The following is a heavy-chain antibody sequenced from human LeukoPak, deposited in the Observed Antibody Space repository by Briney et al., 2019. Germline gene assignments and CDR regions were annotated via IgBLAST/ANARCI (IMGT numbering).Heavy chain of an antibody. D-gene: IGHD5-18*01. CDR3: TRDRYSYGYGLGDY. CDR2: IRSKAYGGTT. CDR1: GFTFGDHA. Sequence: SGGSLRLSCTASGFTFGDHAMSWFRQAPGKGLELVGFIRSKAYGGTTEYAASVKGRFTISRDDSKSIAFLQMNSLKTEDTAVYYCTRDRYSYGYGLGDYWGQGTLVTVSS. J-gene: IGHJ4*02. V-gene: IGHV3-49*03.